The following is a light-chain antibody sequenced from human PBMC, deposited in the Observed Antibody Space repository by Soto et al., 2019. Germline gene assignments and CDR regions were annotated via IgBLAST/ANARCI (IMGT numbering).Light chain of an antibody. V-gene: IGLV1-44*01. Sequence: QPVLTQPPSASGTPGQRVTISCSGGSSNIGSNTVNWYRQLPGTAPKLLIYINNQRPSGVPDRFSGSKSGTSASLAISGLQSEDEADYYCAAWDDRLKAVLFGGGTKVTVL. CDR1: SSNIGSNT. CDR3: AAWDDRLKAVL. CDR2: INN. J-gene: IGLJ3*02.